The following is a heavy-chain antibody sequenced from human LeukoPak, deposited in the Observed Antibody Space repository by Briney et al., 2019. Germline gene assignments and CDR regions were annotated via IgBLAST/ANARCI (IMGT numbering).Heavy chain of an antibody. CDR3: ARRATIFGVLDPYAFDI. CDR2: IYPGDSDT. CDR1: GYRFTSYW. Sequence: GEALQISCQGSGYRFTSYWIGWGRPMPGKGLEWMGIIYPGDSDTRYSPSFQGKVTISADKSISTAYLQWSSLKASDTAMYYCARRATIFGVLDPYAFDIWGQGTMVTVSS. J-gene: IGHJ3*02. V-gene: IGHV5-51*01. D-gene: IGHD3-3*01.